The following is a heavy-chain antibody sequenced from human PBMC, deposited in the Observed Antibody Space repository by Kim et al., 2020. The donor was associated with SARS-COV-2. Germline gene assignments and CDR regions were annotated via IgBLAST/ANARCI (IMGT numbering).Heavy chain of an antibody. CDR2: ISGSGGST. CDR3: AKEGDHLEWLLWNEFGY. Sequence: GGSLRLSCAASGFTFSSYAMSWVRQAPGKGLEWVSAISGSGGSTYYADSVKGRFTISRDNSKNTLYLQMNSLRAEDTAVYYCAKEGDHLEWLLWNEFGYWGQGTLVTVSS. D-gene: IGHD3-3*01. V-gene: IGHV3-23*01. CDR1: GFTFSSYA. J-gene: IGHJ4*02.